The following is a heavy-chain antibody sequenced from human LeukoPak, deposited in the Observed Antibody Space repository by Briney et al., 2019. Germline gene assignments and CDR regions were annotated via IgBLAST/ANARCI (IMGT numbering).Heavy chain of an antibody. J-gene: IGHJ5*02. V-gene: IGHV3-30*02. Sequence: GGSLRLSCAASGFTFSSYGIHWVRQAPGKGLEWVAFIRYDGSNKYYTDSVKGRFTISRDNSKNTLYLQMNSLRAEDTAVYYCARVRVFAKLSVVRPREVNCFDPWGQGTLVTVSS. CDR2: IRYDGSNK. CDR1: GFTFSSYG. CDR3: ARVRVFAKLSVVRPREVNCFDP. D-gene: IGHD2-21*01.